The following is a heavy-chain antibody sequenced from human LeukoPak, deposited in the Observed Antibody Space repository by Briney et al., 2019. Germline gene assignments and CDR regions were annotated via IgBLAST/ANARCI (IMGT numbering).Heavy chain of an antibody. V-gene: IGHV4-31*03. Sequence: NPSETLSLTCTVSGGSISSGGYYWSWIRQHPGKGLEWIGYIYYSGSTYYNPSLKSRVTISIDTSKNQFSLKLSSVTAADTAVYYCARVRGSYVGARPRAGYYFDYWGQGTLVTVSS. CDR1: GGSISSGGYY. J-gene: IGHJ4*02. CDR2: IYYSGST. CDR3: ARVRGSYVGARPRAGYYFDY. D-gene: IGHD1-26*01.